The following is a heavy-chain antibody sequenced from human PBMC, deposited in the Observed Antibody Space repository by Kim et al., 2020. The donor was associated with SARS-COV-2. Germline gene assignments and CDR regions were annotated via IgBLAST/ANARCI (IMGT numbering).Heavy chain of an antibody. J-gene: IGHJ4*02. CDR3: ARGNPVLRFLEWLSYPDY. V-gene: IGHV4-31*02. Sequence: KSRVTISVDTAKNQFALKLSSVTAADTAVYYCARGNPVLRFLEWLSYPDYWGQGTLVTVSS. D-gene: IGHD3-3*01.